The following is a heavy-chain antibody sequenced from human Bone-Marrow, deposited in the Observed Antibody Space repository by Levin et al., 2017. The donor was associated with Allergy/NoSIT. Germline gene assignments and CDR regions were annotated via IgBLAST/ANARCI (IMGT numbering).Heavy chain of an antibody. CDR3: ARDYYDRSGYYWGFDY. Sequence: AGGSLRLSCTVSGGSISSYYWSWIRQPPGKRLEWIGYIYYTGSTNYNPSLKSRVTISVDTSKNQFSLKLSSVTAADTAVYYCARDYYDRSGYYWGFDYWGQGGLVTVSS. J-gene: IGHJ4*02. CDR2: IYYTGST. V-gene: IGHV4-59*01. D-gene: IGHD3-22*01. CDR1: GGSISSYY.